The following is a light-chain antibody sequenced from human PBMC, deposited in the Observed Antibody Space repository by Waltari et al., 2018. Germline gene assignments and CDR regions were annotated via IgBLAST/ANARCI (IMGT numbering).Light chain of an antibody. V-gene: IGLV3-19*01. CDR2: GQD. Sequence: SSELTQDPAASVACGQTVRITCQGVSLRRYFASWDQQRPGQSPILVLYGQDNRPSGVPDRFAGSTAGNTAALTITGAQAEDEADYYCLARDTSATRLFGGGTRLTV. CDR1: SLRRYF. CDR3: LARDTSATRL. J-gene: IGLJ2*01.